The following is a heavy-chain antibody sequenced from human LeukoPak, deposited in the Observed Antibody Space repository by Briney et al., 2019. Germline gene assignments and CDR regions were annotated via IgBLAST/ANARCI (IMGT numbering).Heavy chain of an antibody. CDR1: GFTFSSYA. D-gene: IGHD4-11*01. V-gene: IGHV3-30-3*01. CDR2: ISYDGSNK. J-gene: IGHJ6*02. Sequence: GRSLRLSCAAFGFTFSSYAMHWVRQAPGEGLEWVAVISYDGSNKYYADSVKGRFTISRDNSKNTLYLQMNSLRAEDTAVYYCAGDPDYSKDYYYYGMDVWGQGTTVTVSS. CDR3: AGDPDYSKDYYYYGMDV.